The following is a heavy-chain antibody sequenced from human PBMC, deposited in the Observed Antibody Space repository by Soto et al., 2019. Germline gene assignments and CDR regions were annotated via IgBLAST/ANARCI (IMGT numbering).Heavy chain of an antibody. Sequence: ASVKVSCKASGYTLTSYGISWVRQAPGQGLEWMGWISAYNGNTNYAQKLQGRVTMTTDTSTSTAYMELRSLRSDDTAVYYCAREIGDTAMVEDDYWGQGTLVTVSS. D-gene: IGHD5-18*01. CDR1: GYTLTSYG. J-gene: IGHJ4*02. CDR2: ISAYNGNT. CDR3: AREIGDTAMVEDDY. V-gene: IGHV1-18*01.